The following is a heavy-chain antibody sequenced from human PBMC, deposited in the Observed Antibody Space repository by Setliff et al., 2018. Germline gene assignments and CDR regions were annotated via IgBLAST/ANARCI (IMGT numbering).Heavy chain of an antibody. Sequence: LSLTCAVSGYSISSGYYWGWIRQPPGKGLEWIGSIYHSGSTYCNPSLKSRVTITVDTSKNQFSLKLSSVTAADTAVYYCARFAGSSWVDYWGQGTLVTVS. J-gene: IGHJ4*02. CDR2: IYHSGST. CDR1: GYSISSGYY. D-gene: IGHD6-13*01. V-gene: IGHV4-38-2*01. CDR3: ARFAGSSWVDY.